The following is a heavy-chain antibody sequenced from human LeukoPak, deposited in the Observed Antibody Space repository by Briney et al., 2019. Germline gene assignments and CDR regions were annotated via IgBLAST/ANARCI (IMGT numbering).Heavy chain of an antibody. CDR1: GGSISSYY. V-gene: IGHV4-59*01. J-gene: IGHJ4*02. CDR3: AREYCSGGSCYSDYFDY. CDR2: IYYSGST. Sequence: SETLSLTCTVSGGSISSYYWSWIRQPAGKGLEWIGYIYYSGSTNYNPSLKSRVTISVDTSKNQFSLKLSSVTAADTAVYYCAREYCSGGSCYSDYFDYWGQGTLVTVSS. D-gene: IGHD2-15*01.